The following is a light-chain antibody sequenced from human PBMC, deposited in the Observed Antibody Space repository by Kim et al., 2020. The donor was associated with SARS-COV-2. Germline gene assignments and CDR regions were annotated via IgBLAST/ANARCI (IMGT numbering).Light chain of an antibody. CDR3: QQYNDYSGT. V-gene: IGKV1-5*01. Sequence: DIQMTQSPSTLSASVGDRVTITCRASQRINTWLAWYQQRPGKAPKLLIYDASSLESGVPSRFSGSGSGTDFTLTINSLQPDDFATYYCQQYNDYSGTFGQGTKVEIK. CDR1: QRINTW. J-gene: IGKJ1*01. CDR2: DAS.